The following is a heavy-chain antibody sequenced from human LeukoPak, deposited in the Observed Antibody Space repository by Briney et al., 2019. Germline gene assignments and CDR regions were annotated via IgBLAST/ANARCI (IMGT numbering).Heavy chain of an antibody. CDR1: GFTFGNYY. D-gene: IGHD6-19*01. CDR2: ISSSGTTM. Sequence: GGSLRLSCAASGFTFGNYYMGWVRQAPGKGLEWVSYISSSGTTMLYPDSVKGRFTISRDNAQNSLYLQMNSLRAEDTGVYYCAKGQGWVAVAGTFDYWGQGTLVTVSS. J-gene: IGHJ4*02. V-gene: IGHV3-11*01. CDR3: AKGQGWVAVAGTFDY.